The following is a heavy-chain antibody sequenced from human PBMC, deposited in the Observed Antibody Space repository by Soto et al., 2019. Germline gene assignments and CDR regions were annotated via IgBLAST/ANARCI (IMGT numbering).Heavy chain of an antibody. CDR1: GGSFSGYY. D-gene: IGHD6-19*01. V-gene: IGHV4-34*01. CDR2: INHSGST. J-gene: IGHJ1*01. CDR3: ARSGIAVAGLRYFQH. Sequence: PSETLSLTCAVYGGSFSGYYWSWIRQPPGKGLEWIGEINHSGSTNYNPSLKSRVTISVDTSKNQFSLKLSSVTAADTAVYYCARSGIAVAGLRYFQHWGQGTLVTVSS.